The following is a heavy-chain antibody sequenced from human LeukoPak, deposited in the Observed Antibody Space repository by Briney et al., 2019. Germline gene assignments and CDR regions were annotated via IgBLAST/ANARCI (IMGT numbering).Heavy chain of an antibody. CDR2: INQDGSEK. CDR3: VNNRASLDY. V-gene: IGHV3-7*02. J-gene: IGHJ4*02. CDR1: GFTFSNSG. D-gene: IGHD2/OR15-2a*01. Sequence: GGSLRLSCAASGFTFSNSGMSWVRQAPGKGLEWVANINQDGSEKNCVDSVKGRFTISRDNAKNSLYLQMNSLRAEDTAVYYCVNNRASLDYWGQGTLVTVSS.